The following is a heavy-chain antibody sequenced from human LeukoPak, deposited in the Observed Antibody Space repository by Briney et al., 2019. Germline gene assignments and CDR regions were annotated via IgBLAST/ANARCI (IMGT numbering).Heavy chain of an antibody. CDR1: GFTFSSYG. D-gene: IGHD2-15*01. V-gene: IGHV3-33*06. CDR2: IWYDGSNK. Sequence: PGGSLRLSCAASGFTFSSYGMHWVRQAPGKGLEWVAVIWYDGSNKYYADSVKGRFTISRDNSKNTLYLRMNSLRAEDTAVYYCAKDASTVGWYYFDYWGQGTLVTVSS. CDR3: AKDASTVGWYYFDY. J-gene: IGHJ4*02.